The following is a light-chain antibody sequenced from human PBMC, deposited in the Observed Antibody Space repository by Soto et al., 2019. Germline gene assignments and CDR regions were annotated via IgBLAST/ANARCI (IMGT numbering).Light chain of an antibody. CDR2: KAS. Sequence: DIQMTQSTSTLSASVGARVTITCLASKSISSWLAWYQQKPGKAPNLLIYKASTLESGVPSRFSGSGSGTEFTLTISSLQTDDFATYYCQQYNSYPLTFGGGTKVEIK. J-gene: IGKJ4*01. CDR3: QQYNSYPLT. CDR1: KSISSW. V-gene: IGKV1-5*03.